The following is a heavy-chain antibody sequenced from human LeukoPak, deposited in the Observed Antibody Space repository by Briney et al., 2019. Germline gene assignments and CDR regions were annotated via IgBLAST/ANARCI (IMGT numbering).Heavy chain of an antibody. CDR3: ARDEYDSSGYYWVRAFDI. D-gene: IGHD3-22*01. CDR2: IYTSGST. Sequence: SETLSLTCTVSGGSISSYYWSWIRQPAAKGLEWIGRIYTSGSTNYNPSLKSRVTMSVDTSKNQFSLKLSSVTAADTAVYYCARDEYDSSGYYWVRAFDIWGQGTMVTVSS. CDR1: GGSISSYY. V-gene: IGHV4-4*07. J-gene: IGHJ3*02.